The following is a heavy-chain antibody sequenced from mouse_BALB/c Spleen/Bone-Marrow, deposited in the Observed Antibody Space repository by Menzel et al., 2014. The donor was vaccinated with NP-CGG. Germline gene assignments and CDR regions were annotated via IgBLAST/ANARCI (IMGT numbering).Heavy chain of an antibody. J-gene: IGHJ2*01. D-gene: IGHD1-1*01. CDR2: IYPSDSYT. CDR1: GYTFTSYW. V-gene: IGHV1-69*02. Sequence: QVKLQQSGAELVRPGASVKLSCKASGYTFTSYWINWVKQRPGQGLEWIGNIYPSDSYTNYNQKFKDKATLTVDKSSSTAYMQLSSPTSEDSAVYYCTRGYYGSSYDYWGQGTTLTVSS. CDR3: TRGYYGSSYDY.